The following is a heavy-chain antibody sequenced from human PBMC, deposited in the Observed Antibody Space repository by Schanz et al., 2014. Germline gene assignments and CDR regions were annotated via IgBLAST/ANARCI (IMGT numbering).Heavy chain of an antibody. V-gene: IGHV4-30-2*03. Sequence: QLQLQESGSGLVKPSQTLSLTCAVSGGSISSGGYSWNWIRQPPGKGLEWIGSIYYSGSTYYNPSPKWRVPISVDPSKNQFPPKLSSVTAADTAVYYCARHSGYYYYYGMDVWGQGTTVTVSS. CDR3: ARHSGYYYYYGMDV. CDR1: GGSISSGGYS. J-gene: IGHJ6*02. CDR2: IYYSGST.